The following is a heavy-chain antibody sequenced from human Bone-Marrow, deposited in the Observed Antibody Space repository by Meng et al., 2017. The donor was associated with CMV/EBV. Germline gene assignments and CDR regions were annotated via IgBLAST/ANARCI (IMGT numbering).Heavy chain of an antibody. D-gene: IGHD3-22*01. CDR3: TRVDNSGYYEYYFDY. Sequence: FPLRHSAMYWVLQASGKGLEWVGRIRSKANTYATAYAASVKGRFTISRDDSKNTAYLQMNSLKTEDTAVYYCTRVDNSGYYEYYFDYWGQGTLVTVSS. V-gene: IGHV3-73*01. J-gene: IGHJ4*02. CDR2: IRSKANTYAT. CDR1: FPLRHSA.